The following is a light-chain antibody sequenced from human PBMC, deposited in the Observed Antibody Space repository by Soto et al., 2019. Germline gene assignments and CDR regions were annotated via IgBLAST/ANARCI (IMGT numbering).Light chain of an antibody. CDR2: GVR. CDR3: SSYTSSSTLYV. CDR1: SNDIGAYDY. Sequence: QSALTQPTSVSGSPGQSITISCTGNSNDIGAYDYVSWYQQHPGKAPRLLIHGVRNRPAGISSRFSASKSGLTASLAISGLQAEDEADYCGSSYTSSSTLYVFGTGTKITVL. V-gene: IGLV2-14*01. J-gene: IGLJ1*01.